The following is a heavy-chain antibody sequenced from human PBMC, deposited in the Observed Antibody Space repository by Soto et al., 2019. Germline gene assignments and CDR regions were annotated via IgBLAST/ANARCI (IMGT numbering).Heavy chain of an antibody. CDR3: ASSSSGWYFFDY. V-gene: IGHV1-69*13. J-gene: IGHJ4*02. CDR2: IIPIFGTA. D-gene: IGHD6-19*01. Sequence: SVKVSCKASEGTFSSYAISWVRQAPGQGLEWMGGIIPIFGTANYAQKFQGRVTITADESTSTAYMELSSLRSEDTAVYYCASSSSGWYFFDYWGQGTLVTVSS. CDR1: EGTFSSYA.